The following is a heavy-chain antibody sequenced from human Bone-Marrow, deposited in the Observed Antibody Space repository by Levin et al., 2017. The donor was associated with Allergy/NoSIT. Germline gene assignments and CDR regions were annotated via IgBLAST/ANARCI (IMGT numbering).Heavy chain of an antibody. D-gene: IGHD1-1*01. CDR1: GFTFSAFG. V-gene: IGHV3-30*19. CDR2: ISLDGNTK. J-gene: IGHJ4*02. Sequence: SCAASGFTFSAFGMHWVRQAPGKGLEWVAVISLDGNTKNYVDSVKGRFSISRDNSKNTLYLHMSSLTIEDTAVYYCARGGIHFDYWGRGTRVTVSS. CDR3: ARGGIHFDY.